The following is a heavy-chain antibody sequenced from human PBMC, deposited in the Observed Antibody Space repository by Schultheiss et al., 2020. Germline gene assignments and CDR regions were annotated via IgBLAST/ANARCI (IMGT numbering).Heavy chain of an antibody. CDR1: GFTFSDYY. V-gene: IGHV3-23*01. Sequence: GGSLRLSCAASGFTFSDYYMSWIRQAPGKGLEWVSAISGSGGSTYYADSVKGRFTISRDNSKNTLYLQMNSLRAEDTAVYYCAKRATSSWYEYYYYGMDVWGQGTTVTVSS. J-gene: IGHJ6*02. CDR3: AKRATSSWYEYYYYGMDV. CDR2: ISGSGGST. D-gene: IGHD6-13*01.